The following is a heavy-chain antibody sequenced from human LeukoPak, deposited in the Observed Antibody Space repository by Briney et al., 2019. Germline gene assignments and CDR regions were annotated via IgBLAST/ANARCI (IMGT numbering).Heavy chain of an antibody. CDR2: IYPGDSET. V-gene: IGHV5-51*01. J-gene: IGHJ2*01. CDR1: GYSFSNYW. D-gene: IGHD2/OR15-2a*01. CDR3: ARCTGNMWRDYWYFDL. Sequence: GESLKISCKGSGYSFSNYWIGWVRQMPGKGLEWMGIIYPGDSETKYSPSFQGQVTLSAGKSISTAYLQWNSLKASDTAMYYCARCTGNMWRDYWYFDLWGRGTLVTVSS.